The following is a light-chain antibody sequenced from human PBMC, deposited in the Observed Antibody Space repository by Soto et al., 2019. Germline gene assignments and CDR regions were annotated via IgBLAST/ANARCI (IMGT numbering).Light chain of an antibody. J-gene: IGKJ4*01. CDR1: HDISDY. Sequence: DVQMTQSPSSLSASVGDRVTITCQASHDISDYLNWYQYKPGEAPKLLIYDASKLEAGLPSRFSGRGSGTDFTFSISSLQPEDIATYYCQQSDNVPLTFGGGTKVEIK. V-gene: IGKV1-33*01. CDR2: DAS. CDR3: QQSDNVPLT.